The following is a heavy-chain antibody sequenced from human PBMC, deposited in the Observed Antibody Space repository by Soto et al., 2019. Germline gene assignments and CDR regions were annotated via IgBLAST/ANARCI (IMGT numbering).Heavy chain of an antibody. J-gene: IGHJ5*02. D-gene: IGHD3-3*02. V-gene: IGHV1-69*06. Sequence: SVKVSCKASGGTFSSYAISWVRQAPGQGLEWMGGIIPIFGTANYAQKFQGRVTITADKSTSTAYMELSSLRSEDTAVYYCARGKAFAGYWFDPWGQGTLVTSPQ. CDR1: GGTFSSYA. CDR2: IIPIFGTA. CDR3: ARGKAFAGYWFDP.